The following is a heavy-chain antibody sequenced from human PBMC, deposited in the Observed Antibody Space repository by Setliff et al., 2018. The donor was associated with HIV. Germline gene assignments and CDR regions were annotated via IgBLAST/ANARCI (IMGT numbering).Heavy chain of an antibody. Sequence: PGGSLRLSCLTSGFIFGDFSMSWVRQAPGKGLEWVAVISYDGSNKYYADSVKGRFTISRDNSKNTLYLQMNSLRAEDSAVYYCARVLGKAYYYYYMDVWGKGTTVTVSS. CDR1: GFIFGDFS. J-gene: IGHJ6*03. CDR2: ISYDGSNK. V-gene: IGHV3-30*04. D-gene: IGHD7-27*01. CDR3: ARVLGKAYYYYYMDV.